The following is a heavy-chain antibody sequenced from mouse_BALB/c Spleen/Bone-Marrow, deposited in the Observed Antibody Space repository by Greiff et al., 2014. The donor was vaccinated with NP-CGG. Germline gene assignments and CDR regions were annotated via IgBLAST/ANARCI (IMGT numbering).Heavy chain of an antibody. CDR2: ISYSGST. CDR1: GYSIPSGYA. J-gene: IGHJ1*01. D-gene: IGHD2-4*01. CDR3: ARDDYGV. V-gene: IGHV3-2*02. Sequence: VQLKESGPGLGKPFQSLSLTCAVTGYSIPSGYAWDWVRQFPGNKLEWMGYISYSGSTSYNPSLKSRISITRDTSKNQFSLQLNSVTTEDTATYYCARDDYGVWGAGTTVTVSS.